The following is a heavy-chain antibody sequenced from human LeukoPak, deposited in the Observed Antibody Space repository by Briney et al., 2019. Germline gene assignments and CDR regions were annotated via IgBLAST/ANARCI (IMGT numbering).Heavy chain of an antibody. CDR2: ISYDGSNK. CDR3: AREGGGSYGSAFDI. CDR1: GFTFSSYA. J-gene: IGHJ3*02. Sequence: GGSLRLSCAASGFTFSSYAMHWVRQAPGKGLEWVAVISYDGSNKYYADSVKGRFTISRDNSKNTLYLQMNSLRAEDTAVYYCAREGGGSYGSAFDIWGQGTMVTVSS. D-gene: IGHD1-26*01. V-gene: IGHV3-30-3*01.